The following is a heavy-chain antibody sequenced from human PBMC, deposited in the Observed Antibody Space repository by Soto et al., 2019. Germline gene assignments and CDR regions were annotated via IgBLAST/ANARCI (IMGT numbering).Heavy chain of an antibody. Sequence: ASVKVSCKASGYTFTHSGFIWVRQAPGQGLEWVGWIRVNNGDTNYPQKLQGRVTMTTDTSTSTAYMELRSLRSDDTAVYYCARDAPPFGYWGQGTLVTVSS. J-gene: IGHJ4*02. V-gene: IGHV1-18*01. D-gene: IGHD3-10*01. CDR3: ARDAPPFGY. CDR1: GYTFTHSG. CDR2: IRVNNGDT.